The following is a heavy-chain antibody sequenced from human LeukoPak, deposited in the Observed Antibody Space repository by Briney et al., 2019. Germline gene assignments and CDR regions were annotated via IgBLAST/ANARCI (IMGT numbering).Heavy chain of an antibody. Sequence: SQSRSPACTLSGRSVGDYYWSWIRPSPEGVREWVCYIYFTGRPTSNTTLKSRVTLSADTPQTQISLNLKSVTAADTAVYYGASRKGANDYWGQGTLVTVSS. J-gene: IGHJ4*02. CDR3: ASRKGANDY. V-gene: IGHV4-59*02. CDR2: IYFTGRP. CDR1: GRSVGDYY.